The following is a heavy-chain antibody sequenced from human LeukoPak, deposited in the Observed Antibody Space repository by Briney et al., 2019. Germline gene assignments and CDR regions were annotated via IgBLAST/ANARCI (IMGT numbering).Heavy chain of an antibody. Sequence: SETLSLTCAVSGYSISSGYYWGWIRQPPGKGLEWIGSIYHSGSTYYNPSLKSRVTISVDTSKNQSSLKLSSVTAADTAVCYCARSSGGNSGALDYWGQGTLVTVSS. CDR3: ARSSGGNSGALDY. V-gene: IGHV4-38-2*01. J-gene: IGHJ4*02. D-gene: IGHD4-23*01. CDR2: IYHSGST. CDR1: GYSISSGYY.